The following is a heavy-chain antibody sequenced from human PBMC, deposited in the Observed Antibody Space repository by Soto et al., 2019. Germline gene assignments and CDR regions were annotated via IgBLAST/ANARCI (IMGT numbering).Heavy chain of an antibody. CDR3: ARRTYYYDSSGYCTGEAWFAFDI. D-gene: IGHD3-22*01. Sequence: SVKVSCKASGGTFSSYAISWVRQAPGQGLEWMGGIIPIFGTANYAQKFQGRVTITADESTSTAYMELSSLRSEDTAVYYCARRTYYYDSSGYCTGEAWFAFDIWGQGTMVTVSS. J-gene: IGHJ3*02. CDR2: IIPIFGTA. CDR1: GGTFSSYA. V-gene: IGHV1-69*13.